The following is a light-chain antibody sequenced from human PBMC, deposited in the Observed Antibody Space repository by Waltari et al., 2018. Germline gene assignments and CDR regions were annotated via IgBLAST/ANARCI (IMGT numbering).Light chain of an antibody. V-gene: IGKV1-13*02. CDR1: QGLSRA. J-gene: IGKJ3*01. Sequence: AIQLPQSPSSLSVSVGDRVTIACRASQGLSRALAWYQQKPGKPPRLLIYDASSLETGVPSRFSGSGSGTDFTLTISSLQPEDFATYYCQQFNIYPFSFGPGTTVDIK. CDR3: QQFNIYPFS. CDR2: DAS.